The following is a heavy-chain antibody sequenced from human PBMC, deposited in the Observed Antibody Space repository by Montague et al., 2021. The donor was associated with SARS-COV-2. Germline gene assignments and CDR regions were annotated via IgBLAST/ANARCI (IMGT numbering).Heavy chain of an antibody. V-gene: IGHV4-39*02. CDR1: GESIDRDTYY. CDR3: ARPGSVSGWFYFDD. J-gene: IGHJ4*02. Sequence: SETRSLTCIVSGESIDRDTYYWGWIRQSPGKGLEWIGSLSSSGSTYYNPSLRSRVTISMDTSKNNFSLKVNSVTATDTAVYFCARPGSVSGWFYFDDWGQGTLVSVSS. D-gene: IGHD6-19*01. CDR2: LSSSGST.